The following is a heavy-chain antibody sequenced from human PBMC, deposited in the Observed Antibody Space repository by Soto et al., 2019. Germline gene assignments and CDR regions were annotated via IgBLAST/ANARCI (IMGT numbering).Heavy chain of an antibody. Sequence: EVQLLESGGGLVQPGGSLRLSCAASGFTFSSYAMTWVRQAPGKGLEWVSAITRSGGDTNYVDSVKGRFTISRDNSKNTLYLQMNSLRVVDTAVYYCAKVGSYYKSYDHRYFDLWGRGTLVTVSS. CDR1: GFTFSSYA. J-gene: IGHJ2*01. V-gene: IGHV3-23*01. D-gene: IGHD3-16*01. CDR2: ITRSGGDT. CDR3: AKVGSYYKSYDHRYFDL.